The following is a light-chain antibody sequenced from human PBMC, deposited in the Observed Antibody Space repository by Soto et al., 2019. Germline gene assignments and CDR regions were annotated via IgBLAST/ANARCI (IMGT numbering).Light chain of an antibody. CDR3: ATWYSNTHKV. CDR2: LDRSGSY. V-gene: IGLV4-60*02. CDR1: SGHSTYN. Sequence: QLVLTQSSSASASLGSSVKLTCILSSGHSTYNIAWHQQQPGKAPRFLMTLDRSGSYNRGSGVPDRFSGSSSGADRYLTIATLQFEDEGDYYCATWYSNTHKVFGGGTKLTVL. J-gene: IGLJ3*02.